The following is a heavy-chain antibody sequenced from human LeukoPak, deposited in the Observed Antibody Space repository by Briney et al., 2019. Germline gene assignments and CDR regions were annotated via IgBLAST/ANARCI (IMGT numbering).Heavy chain of an antibody. Sequence: SVKVSCKASGGTFSRYAISWVRQAPGQGLEWMGRIIPIFGTANYAQRFQGRVTITTDGSTSTAYMELSSLRSEDTAVYCCATQRFDYWGQGTLVTVSS. CDR3: ATQRFDY. D-gene: IGHD2-2*01. J-gene: IGHJ4*02. CDR2: IIPIFGTA. V-gene: IGHV1-69*05. CDR1: GGTFSRYA.